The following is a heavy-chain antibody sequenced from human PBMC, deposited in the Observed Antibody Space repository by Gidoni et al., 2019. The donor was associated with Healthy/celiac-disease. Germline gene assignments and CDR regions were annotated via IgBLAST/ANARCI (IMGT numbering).Heavy chain of an antibody. CDR2: IYPGDSDT. D-gene: IGHD3-22*01. J-gene: IGHJ4*02. Sequence: EVQLVQSGAEVKKHGESVKISCKGSGYSFTSYWIGWVRQMPGKGLEWMGIIYPGDSDTRYSPSFQGQVTISADKSISTAYLQWSSLKASDTAMYYCARHSLYYYDSSGDLDYWGQGTLVTVSS. CDR3: ARHSLYYYDSSGDLDY. CDR1: GYSFTSYW. V-gene: IGHV5-51*01.